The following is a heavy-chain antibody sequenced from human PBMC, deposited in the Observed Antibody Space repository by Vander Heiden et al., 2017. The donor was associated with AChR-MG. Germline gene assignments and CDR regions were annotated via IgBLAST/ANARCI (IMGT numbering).Heavy chain of an antibody. J-gene: IGHJ3*02. CDR3: ARAFGPDDAFDI. Sequence: QVQQVESGGGGVQPGRSLRLPCAASGFTFSSDGMHWVRQAPGKGLEWVAVIWYDGSNKYYADSVKGRFTISRDNSKNTLYLQMNSLRAEDTAVYYCARAFGPDDAFDIWGQGTMVTVSS. D-gene: IGHD3-10*01. CDR1: GFTFSSDG. CDR2: IWYDGSNK. V-gene: IGHV3-33*01.